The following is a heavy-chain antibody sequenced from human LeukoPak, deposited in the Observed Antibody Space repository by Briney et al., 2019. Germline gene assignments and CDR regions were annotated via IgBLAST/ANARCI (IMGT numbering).Heavy chain of an antibody. CDR2: INPNSGGT. V-gene: IGHV1-2*02. Sequence: GASVKVSCKASGYTFTGYYMHWVRQAPGQGLEWMGWINPNSGGTNYAQKFQGRVTMSRDTSISTAYMELSRLRSDDTAVYYCARGGRPNWNYPRGFDPWGQGTLVTVSS. J-gene: IGHJ5*02. CDR1: GYTFTGYY. D-gene: IGHD1-7*01. CDR3: ARGGRPNWNYPRGFDP.